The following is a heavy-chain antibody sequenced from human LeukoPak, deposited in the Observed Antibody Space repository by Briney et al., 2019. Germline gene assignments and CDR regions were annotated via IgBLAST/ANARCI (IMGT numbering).Heavy chain of an antibody. CDR2: IYWDDDN. D-gene: IGHD3-10*01. J-gene: IGHJ4*02. Sequence: SGPTLVKPTQTVTLTCTFSGFSLDGSGESVGWVRQPPGKALEWLALIYWDDDNRYNPSLQSRLTITKDTSKNQAALTMTNLDPLDTATYYCAHRRGVATREGVFYFFDNWGQGILVSVSS. V-gene: IGHV2-5*02. CDR1: GFSLDGSGES. CDR3: AHRRGVATREGVFYFFDN.